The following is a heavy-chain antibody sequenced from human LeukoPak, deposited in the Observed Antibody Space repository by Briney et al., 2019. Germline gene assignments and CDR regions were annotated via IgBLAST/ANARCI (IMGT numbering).Heavy chain of an antibody. CDR3: AKARGFLGRLADY. J-gene: IGHJ4*02. D-gene: IGHD3-3*01. CDR2: ISGAGSGT. CDR1: GFTFSNYA. V-gene: IGHV3-23*01. Sequence: GGSLRLSCAAFGFTFSNYAMSWVRQAPGKGLEWVSGISGAGSGTYYADSVKGRFTISRDNSKSTLYLQMNSLGAEDTAVYYCAKARGFLGRLADYWGQGTLVTVSS.